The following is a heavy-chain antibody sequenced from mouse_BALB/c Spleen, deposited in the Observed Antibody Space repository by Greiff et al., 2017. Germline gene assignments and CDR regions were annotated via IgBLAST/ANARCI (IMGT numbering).Heavy chain of an antibody. D-gene: IGHD2-4*01. CDR1: GFSLTSYG. CDR2: IWAGGST. CDR3: ASPITTGFAY. V-gene: IGHV2-9*02. J-gene: IGHJ3*01. Sequence: QVQLKESGPGLVAPSQSLSITCTVSGFSLTSYGVHWVRQPPGKGLEWLGVIWAGGSTNYNSALMSRLSISKDNSKSQVFLKMNSLQTDDTAMYYCASPITTGFAYWGQGTLVTVSA.